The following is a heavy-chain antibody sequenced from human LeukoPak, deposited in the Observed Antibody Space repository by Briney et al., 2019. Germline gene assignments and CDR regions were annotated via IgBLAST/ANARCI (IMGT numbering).Heavy chain of an antibody. CDR3: AKWGDYDVLTGYYVSDY. J-gene: IGHJ4*02. CDR2: ITGSGGNT. V-gene: IGHV3-23*01. Sequence: GSLRLSCAASGFPFSNYAMSWVRQAPGKGREWVSAITGSGGNTYYADSVKGRFTISRDNSKNTVFLQMNSLRAEDTAVYYCAKWGDYDVLTGYYVSDYWGQGTLVTVSS. CDR1: GFPFSNYA. D-gene: IGHD3-9*01.